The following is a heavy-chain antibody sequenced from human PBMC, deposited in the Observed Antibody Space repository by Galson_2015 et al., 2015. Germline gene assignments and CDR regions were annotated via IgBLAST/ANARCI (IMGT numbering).Heavy chain of an antibody. Sequence: SLRLSCAASGFTLSTYSMNWVRQAPGKGLVWVAGTLISSDGSRKNYADFVKVRLTISRANDQNTLDLQMISLTTEDTAVYYCVRGNMRYNRLAARDYWGQGTLVTVSS. CDR1: GFTLSTYS. CDR2: ISSDGSRK. J-gene: IGHJ4*02. CDR3: VRGNMRYNRLAARDY. D-gene: IGHD3-16*02. V-gene: IGHV3-30*01.